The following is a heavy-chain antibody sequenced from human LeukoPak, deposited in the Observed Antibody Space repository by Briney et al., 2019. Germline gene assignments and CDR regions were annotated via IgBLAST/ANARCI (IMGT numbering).Heavy chain of an antibody. J-gene: IGHJ3*02. CDR2: IYHTGNT. D-gene: IGHD6-6*01. Sequence: PSGSLSLTCTVSGGSSNTYYWSWIRQSPGKGMEWMGYIYHTGNTSYNPSLKSRVTISIDTSQNQFTLNLTSVTAADTAVYYCARLAIAARLAPFDIWGQGTMVTVSS. CDR3: ARLAIAARLAPFDI. V-gene: IGHV4-59*08. CDR1: GGSSNTYY.